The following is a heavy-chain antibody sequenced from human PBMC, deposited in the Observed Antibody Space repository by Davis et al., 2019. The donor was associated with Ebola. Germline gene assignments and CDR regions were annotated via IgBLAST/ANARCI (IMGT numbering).Heavy chain of an antibody. J-gene: IGHJ4*02. CDR3: ARYSYGTGTLDY. CDR2: ISYDGSNK. Sequence: GGSLRLSCAASGFTSSSSVLHSVRQAPGKGLEWLAVISYDGSNKYYADSVKGRFTISRDNSKNTLYLQMNSLRAEDTAVDYCARYSYGTGTLDYWGQGTLVTVSS. CDR1: GFTSSSSV. V-gene: IGHV3-30-3*01. D-gene: IGHD5-18*01.